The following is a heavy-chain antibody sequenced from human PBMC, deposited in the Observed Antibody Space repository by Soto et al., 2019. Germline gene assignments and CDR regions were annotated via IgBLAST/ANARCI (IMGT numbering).Heavy chain of an antibody. CDR2: IYSGGNT. D-gene: IGHD1-26*01. CDR1: GFTVSSSY. V-gene: IGHV3-66*04. J-gene: IGHJ2*01. Sequence: EVQLVESGGGLVQPGGSLRLSCAASGFTVSSSYMGWVRQAPGKGLEWVSSIYSGGNTYYADSVRGRFTISTDNSKDTLYHQMNSLRVDDTAMYYCARHVGCYWYFDLWGRGTLVTVSS. CDR3: ARHVGCYWYFDL.